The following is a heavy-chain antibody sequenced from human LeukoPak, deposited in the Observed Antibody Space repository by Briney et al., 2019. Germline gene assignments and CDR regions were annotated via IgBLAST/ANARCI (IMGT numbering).Heavy chain of an antibody. J-gene: IGHJ4*02. CDR1: AFTFTEYY. D-gene: IGHD2-15*01. V-gene: IGHV1-2*02. Sequence: ASVKVSCKTSAFTFTEYYIHWVRQAPGQGLEWLAWINPKSGATNSTQKFQGRVTLTRDTSIKTAYLEVTSLRYDDTAVYFCARDWVAPNADAPGHFTHLDYWGQGTLATVSS. CDR2: INPKSGAT. CDR3: ARDWVAPNADAPGHFTHLDY.